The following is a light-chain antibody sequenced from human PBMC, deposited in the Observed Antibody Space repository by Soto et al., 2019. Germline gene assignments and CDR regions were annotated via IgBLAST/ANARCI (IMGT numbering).Light chain of an antibody. J-gene: IGKJ4*01. Sequence: DIQMTQSPSSLSASVGDRVTITCRASQSISSYLNWYQQKPGKAPKLLIYAASSLQSGVPSRFSGSGTGTGFNLPIRSLQPEKFATYHWQPGYSTPQDFRGGTKVDIK. CDR2: AAS. V-gene: IGKV1-39*01. CDR1: QSISSY. CDR3: QPGYSTPQD.